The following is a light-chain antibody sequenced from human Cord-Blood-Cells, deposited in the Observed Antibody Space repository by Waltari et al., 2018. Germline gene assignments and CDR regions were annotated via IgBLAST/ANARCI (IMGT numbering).Light chain of an antibody. CDR1: QSISSY. V-gene: IGKV1-39*01. J-gene: IGKJ1*01. Sequence: QRTQSPSSLSASVVDSVTITCWASQSISSYLDWYQQKPGKAPKLLIYAASSLQSGVPSRFSGSGYGTDFTLTISSLQPEDFATYYCQQSYSTSWTFGQGTKVEIK. CDR2: AAS. CDR3: QQSYSTSWT.